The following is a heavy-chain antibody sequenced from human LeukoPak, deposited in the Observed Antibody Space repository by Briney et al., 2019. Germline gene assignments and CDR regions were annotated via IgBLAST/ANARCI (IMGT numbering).Heavy chain of an antibody. CDR3: AGAETWGVEGGAFDI. Sequence: TGGSLRLSCAASGFTVSSNYMSWVRQTPGKGLEWVSVIYSGGGTYYPDSVKGRFTISRDNSKNTLYVQMNSLRAEDTAVYYCAGAETWGVEGGAFDIWGQGTMVTVSS. J-gene: IGHJ3*02. CDR1: GFTVSSNY. CDR2: IYSGGGT. V-gene: IGHV3-53*01. D-gene: IGHD3-16*01.